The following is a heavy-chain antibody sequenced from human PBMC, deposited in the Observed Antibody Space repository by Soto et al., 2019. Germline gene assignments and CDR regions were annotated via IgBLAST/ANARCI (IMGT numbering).Heavy chain of an antibody. Sequence: SETLSLTCTVSGGSISIYYWSWIRQPPGKGLEWIGYIYYSGRTNYNPSLKSRVTISVDTSKNQFSLKLSSVTAADTAVYYCARDVGSSHGPGHPHYFDYWGQGTLVTVSS. CDR3: ARDVGSSHGPGHPHYFDY. CDR1: GGSISIYY. D-gene: IGHD2-2*01. J-gene: IGHJ4*02. V-gene: IGHV4-59*01. CDR2: IYYSGRT.